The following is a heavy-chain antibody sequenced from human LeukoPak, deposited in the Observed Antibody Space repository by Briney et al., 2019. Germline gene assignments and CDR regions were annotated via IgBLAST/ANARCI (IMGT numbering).Heavy chain of an antibody. CDR3: ARGRASGAAAGRKIFDY. J-gene: IGHJ4*02. CDR2: IYYSGST. CDR1: GGSISSYY. Sequence: SETLSLTCTVSGGSISSYYWSWIRQPQGKGLEWIGYIYYSGSTNYNPSLKSRVTISVDTSKNQFSLKLSSVTAADTAVYYCARGRASGAAAGRKIFDYWGQGTLVTVSS. V-gene: IGHV4-59*01. D-gene: IGHD6-13*01.